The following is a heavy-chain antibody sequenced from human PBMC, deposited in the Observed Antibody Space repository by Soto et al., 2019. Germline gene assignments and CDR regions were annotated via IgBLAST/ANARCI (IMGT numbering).Heavy chain of an antibody. CDR2: VYWNDDK. J-gene: IGHJ4*02. CDR3: AHQGDYSSSLTTDFDY. CDR1: GFSLTTSEVG. Sequence: SGPTLVNPTQTLTLTCSFSGFSLTTSEVGVGWIRQPPGKALEWLALVYWNDDKRYRPSLKSRLTITKDTSKNQVVLIMTNMDPLDTGTYYCAHQGDYSSSLTTDFDYWGKGTLVTVS. D-gene: IGHD1-1*01. V-gene: IGHV2-5*01.